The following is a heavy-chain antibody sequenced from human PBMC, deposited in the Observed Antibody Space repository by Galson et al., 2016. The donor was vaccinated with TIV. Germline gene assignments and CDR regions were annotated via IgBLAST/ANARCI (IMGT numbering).Heavy chain of an antibody. D-gene: IGHD4-11*01. CDR1: GFAFSTYA. J-gene: IGHJ6*02. CDR3: ARGDYPATVTTYYYYGMDV. Sequence: SLRLSCAASGFAFSTYAMHWVRQAPGKGLEWVALISYYGSDKYYADSVKGRFTISGDNSKNTLYLQMNNLRAEDTAVYYCARGDYPATVTTYYYYGMDVWGQGTTVTVSS. CDR2: ISYYGSDK. V-gene: IGHV3-30-3*01.